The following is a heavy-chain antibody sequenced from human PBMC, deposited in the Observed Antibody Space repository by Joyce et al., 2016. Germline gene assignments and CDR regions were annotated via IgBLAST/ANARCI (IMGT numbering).Heavy chain of an antibody. CDR3: ARGGPSDAFDV. Sequence: QVQMQESGPGLVKPSETLSLTCSVSGGSMINQSWSWIRQPPGKGLEWIGYIYSNGITNSDPSLKSRGAMLVDTSKNQFSLSLSSVTVADTAVYYCARGGPSDAFDVWGQGTMIAVSS. V-gene: IGHV4-59*11. CDR2: IYSNGIT. CDR1: GGSMINQS. J-gene: IGHJ3*01.